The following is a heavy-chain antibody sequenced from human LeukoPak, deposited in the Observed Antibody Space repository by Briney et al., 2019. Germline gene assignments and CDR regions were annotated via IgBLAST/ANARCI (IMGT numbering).Heavy chain of an antibody. CDR3: ARRKSSIAARASWFDP. V-gene: IGHV4-59*01. Sequence: PSETLSLTCTVSGGSISSYYWSWIRQPPGKGLEWIGYIYYSGSTNYNPSLKSRVTISVDTSKNQFSLKLSSVTAADTAVYYCARRKSSIAARASWFDPWGQGTLVTVSS. J-gene: IGHJ5*02. D-gene: IGHD6-6*01. CDR2: IYYSGST. CDR1: GGSISSYY.